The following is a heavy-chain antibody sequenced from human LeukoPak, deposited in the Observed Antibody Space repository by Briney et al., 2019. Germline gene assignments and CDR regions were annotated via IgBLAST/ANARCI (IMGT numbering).Heavy chain of an antibody. D-gene: IGHD2/OR15-2a*01. J-gene: IGHJ4*02. Sequence: GGSLRLSCAASGNYWMHWVRQVPGKGLVWVSHINSDGSWTSYADSVKGRFTISKDNAKNTVYLQMNNLRAEDTAVYYCVSFYEAYWGRGTLVTVSS. CDR1: GNYW. CDR3: VSFYEAY. CDR2: INSDGSWT. V-gene: IGHV3-74*01.